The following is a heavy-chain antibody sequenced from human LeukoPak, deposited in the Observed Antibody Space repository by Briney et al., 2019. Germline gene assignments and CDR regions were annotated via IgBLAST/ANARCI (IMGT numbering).Heavy chain of an antibody. Sequence: SGTLSLTCAVSDDSFSSHYWTWIRQPPGKGLEWIGYISYIGSTNYNPSLKSRVTISIDTSKNQFSLKLSSVTAADTAVYYCARDLVTVTKGFDIWGQGTMVSVSS. CDR3: ARDLVTVTKGFDI. CDR1: DDSFSSHY. V-gene: IGHV4-59*11. D-gene: IGHD4-17*01. CDR2: ISYIGST. J-gene: IGHJ3*02.